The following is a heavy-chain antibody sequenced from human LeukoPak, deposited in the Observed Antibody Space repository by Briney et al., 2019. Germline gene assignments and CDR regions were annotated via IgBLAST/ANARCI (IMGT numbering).Heavy chain of an antibody. CDR1: GFTFSDYY. V-gene: IGHV3-11*01. CDR3: ARVFAGQEKKTISGWHGKREYYFDY. J-gene: IGHJ4*02. CDR2: ISSSGSTI. D-gene: IGHD6-19*01. Sequence: GGSLRLSCAASGFTFSDYYMSWIRQAPGKGLEWVSYISSSGSTIYYADSVKGRFTISRDNAKNSLYLQMNSLRAEDTAVYYCARVFAGQEKKTISGWHGKREYYFDYWGQGTLVTVSS.